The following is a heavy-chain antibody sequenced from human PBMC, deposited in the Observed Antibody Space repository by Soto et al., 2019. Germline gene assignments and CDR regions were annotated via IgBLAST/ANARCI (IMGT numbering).Heavy chain of an antibody. J-gene: IGHJ4*02. CDR1: GGSFSGYY. CDR3: ARISASPFQFDY. Sequence: QVQLQQWGAGLLKPSETLSLTCAVYGGSFSGYYWSWIRQPPGKGLEWIGEINHSGSTNYNPSLKGRVTISVDTSKNQFSLKLSSVTAADTAVYYCARISASPFQFDYWGQGTLVTVSS. V-gene: IGHV4-34*01. D-gene: IGHD3-3*01. CDR2: INHSGST.